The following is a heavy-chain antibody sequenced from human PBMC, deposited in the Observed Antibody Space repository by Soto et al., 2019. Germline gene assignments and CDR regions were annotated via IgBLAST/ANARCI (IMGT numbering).Heavy chain of an antibody. V-gene: IGHV3-30-3*01. Sequence: LRLSCAASGFTFSTYAMHWVRQAPGKGLEWVAVISYDGTNKYYAGSVRGRFTISRDNSKNTLFLQMNSLRAEDTAVYYCAKDGGGYNYGYVMLDKYYYGMDVWGQGTTVTVSS. D-gene: IGHD5-18*01. CDR3: AKDGGGYNYGYVMLDKYYYGMDV. CDR1: GFTFSTYA. J-gene: IGHJ6*02. CDR2: ISYDGTNK.